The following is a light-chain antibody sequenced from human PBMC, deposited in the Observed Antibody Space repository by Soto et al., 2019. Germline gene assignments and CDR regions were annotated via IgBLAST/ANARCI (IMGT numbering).Light chain of an antibody. J-gene: IGKJ3*01. Sequence: EIGLTQSPATLSLSPGERATLSCRASQSVSSYLAWYQQKPGQAPRLLIYDASNRATGIPARFSGSGSGTDFTRTISSLEPEDFAVYYCQQRSTGITFGPGTKVDIK. CDR1: QSVSSY. V-gene: IGKV3-11*01. CDR3: QQRSTGIT. CDR2: DAS.